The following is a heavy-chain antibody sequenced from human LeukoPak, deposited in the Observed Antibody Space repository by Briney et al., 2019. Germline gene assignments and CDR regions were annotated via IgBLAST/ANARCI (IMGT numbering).Heavy chain of an antibody. CDR2: IRYDGSNK. CDR3: AKGPAYCGGDCYFGY. D-gene: IGHD2-21*02. Sequence: GGSLRLSCAASGFTFSNAWMSWVRQAPGKGLEWVAFIRYDGSNKYYADSVKGRFTISRDNSKNTLYLQMNSLRAEDTAVYYCAKGPAYCGGDCYFGYWGQGTLVTVSS. CDR1: GFTFSNAW. V-gene: IGHV3-30*02. J-gene: IGHJ4*02.